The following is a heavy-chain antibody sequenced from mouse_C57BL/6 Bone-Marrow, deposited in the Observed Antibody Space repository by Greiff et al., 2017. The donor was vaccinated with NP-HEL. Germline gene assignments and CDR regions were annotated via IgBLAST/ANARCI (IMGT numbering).Heavy chain of an antibody. Sequence: EVKLQESGGGLVKPGGSLKLSCAASGFTFSSYAMSWVRQTPEKRLEWVATISDGGSYTYYPDNVKGRVTISRDNAKNNLYLQMSHLKSEDTAMYYCARADITTAGDFDYWGQGTTLTVSS. D-gene: IGHD1-1*01. CDR1: GFTFSSYA. CDR3: ARADITTAGDFDY. J-gene: IGHJ2*01. CDR2: ISDGGSYT. V-gene: IGHV5-4*03.